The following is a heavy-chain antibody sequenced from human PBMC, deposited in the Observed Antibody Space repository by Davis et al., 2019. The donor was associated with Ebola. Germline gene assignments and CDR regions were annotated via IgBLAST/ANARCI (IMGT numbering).Heavy chain of an antibody. Sequence: PSETLSLTCTVSGGSISSYYWSWIRQPAGKGLEWIGRIYTSGSTNYNPSLKSRVTMSVDTSKNQFSLKLSSVTAADTAVYYCARDGTGSTLYYYYGMDVWGQGTTVTVSS. CDR3: ARDGTGSTLYYYYGMDV. V-gene: IGHV4-4*07. CDR1: GGSISSYY. J-gene: IGHJ6*02. D-gene: IGHD3/OR15-3a*01. CDR2: IYTSGST.